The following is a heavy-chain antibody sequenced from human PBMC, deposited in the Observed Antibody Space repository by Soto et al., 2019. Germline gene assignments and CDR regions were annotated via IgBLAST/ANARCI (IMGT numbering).Heavy chain of an antibody. CDR3: ARGSYCGGDCYPIDYFAY. CDR1: GGSISSSNW. Sequence: QVQLQESGPGLVKPSGTLSLTCAVSGGSISSSNWWSWVRQPPGKGLEWIGEIYHSGSTNYNPSLKRRVTISVDKSKTQFSLQLSSVTAADTAVYYCARGSYCGGDCYPIDYFAYWGQGTLVTVSS. D-gene: IGHD2-21*02. V-gene: IGHV4-4*02. J-gene: IGHJ4*02. CDR2: IYHSGST.